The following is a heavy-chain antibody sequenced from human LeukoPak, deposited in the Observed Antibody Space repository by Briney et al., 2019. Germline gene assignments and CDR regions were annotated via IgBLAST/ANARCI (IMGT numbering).Heavy chain of an antibody. CDR3: TTDVDIVATTRDY. D-gene: IGHD5-12*01. CDR1: GFTFSSYA. J-gene: IGHJ4*02. CDR2: ISGSGGST. V-gene: IGHV3-23*01. Sequence: GGSLRLSCAASGFTFSSYAMSWVRQAPGKGLEWVSAISGSGGSTYYADSVKGRFTISRDNSKNTLYLQMNSLKTEDTAVYYCTTDVDIVATTRDYWGQGTLVTVSS.